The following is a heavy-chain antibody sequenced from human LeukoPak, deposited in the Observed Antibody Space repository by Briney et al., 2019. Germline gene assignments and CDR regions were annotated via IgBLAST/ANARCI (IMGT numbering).Heavy chain of an antibody. CDR1: GFTFSSYG. D-gene: IGHD7-27*01. V-gene: IGHV3-48*04. CDR3: ARDLNWETY. CDR2: ISSSSSTI. Sequence: GGSLRLSCAASGFTFSSYGMTWVRQAPGKGLEWVSYISSSSSTIYYADSVKGRFTISRDNAKNSLYLQMNSLRAEDTAVYYCARDLNWETYWGQGTLVSVSS. J-gene: IGHJ4*02.